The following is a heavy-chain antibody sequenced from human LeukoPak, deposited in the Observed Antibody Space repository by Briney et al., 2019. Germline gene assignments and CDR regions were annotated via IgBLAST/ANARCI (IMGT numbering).Heavy chain of an antibody. J-gene: IGHJ4*02. D-gene: IGHD3-10*01. CDR1: GFTFSRYW. Sequence: PPGGPLRLSCAASGFTFSRYWMSGVRQAPGKGLEWLANIKEDGSVKYYVESVKGRFTISRDNAKNSLYLQMNSLRAEDTAVYYCAASITMFDYWGQGTLVTVSS. CDR3: AASITMFDY. CDR2: IKEDGSVK. V-gene: IGHV3-7*02.